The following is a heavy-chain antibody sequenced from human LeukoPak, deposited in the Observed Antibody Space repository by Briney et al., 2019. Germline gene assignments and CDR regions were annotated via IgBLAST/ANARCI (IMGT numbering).Heavy chain of an antibody. J-gene: IGHJ4*02. V-gene: IGHV4-59*01. CDR3: ARETSLVGYSGGLGFNY. CDR2: RFFSGSS. Sequence: PSETLSLTCNVSGASISSNYWTWIRQPPGKGLEWIGYRFFSGSSKYNPSLKSRVIISVDTSKSQFSLKLSSVTAADTAVYYCARETSLVGYSGGLGFNYWGQGTLVTVSS. CDR1: GASISSNY. D-gene: IGHD6-19*01.